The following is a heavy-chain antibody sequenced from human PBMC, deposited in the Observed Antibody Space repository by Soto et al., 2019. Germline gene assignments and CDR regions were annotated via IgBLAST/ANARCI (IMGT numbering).Heavy chain of an antibody. J-gene: IGHJ1*01. CDR3: AGTASQSSGLQY. CDR2: LYHSGGT. D-gene: IGHD6-19*01. V-gene: IGHV4-38-2*01. CDR1: GYSISSGYY. Sequence: SETLSLTCAVSGYSISSGYYVAWIRQPPGKGLEYIGSLYHSGGTFYNPSLKSRLTLLRDTCRSQFSLQLSSVTAADTALYYCAGTASQSSGLQYWGRGTLVNVSS.